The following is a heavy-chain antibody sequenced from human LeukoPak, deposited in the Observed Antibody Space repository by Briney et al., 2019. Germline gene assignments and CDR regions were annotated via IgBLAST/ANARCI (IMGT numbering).Heavy chain of an antibody. CDR1: GFTFSSYA. CDR2: ISYDGSNK. V-gene: IGHV3-30*04. Sequence: GGSLRLSCAASGFTFSSYAMHWVRQAPGKGLEWVAVISYDGSNKYYADSVKGRFTISRDNAKNSLFLQMNSLRAEDTAVYYCARGHYGLDYWGQGSLVTVSS. D-gene: IGHD4-17*01. CDR3: ARGHYGLDY. J-gene: IGHJ4*02.